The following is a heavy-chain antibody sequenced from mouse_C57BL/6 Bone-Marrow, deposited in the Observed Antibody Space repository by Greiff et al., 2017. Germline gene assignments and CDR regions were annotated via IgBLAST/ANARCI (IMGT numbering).Heavy chain of an antibody. V-gene: IGHV5-16*01. D-gene: IGHD1-2*01. CDR1: GFTFSDYY. Sequence: DVQLVESEGGLVQPGSSMKLSCTASGFTFSDYYMAWVRQVPVQGLEWVAHINYDGSSTYYLDSLKSRFILSRDNATNILYLQMSSLKSEDTATYYCARDYGGPGYYFDYWGQGTTLTVSS. CDR3: ARDYGGPGYYFDY. J-gene: IGHJ2*01. CDR2: INYDGSST.